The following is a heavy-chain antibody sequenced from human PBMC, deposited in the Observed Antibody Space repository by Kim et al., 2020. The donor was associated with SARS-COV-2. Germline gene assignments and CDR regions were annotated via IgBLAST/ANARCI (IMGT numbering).Heavy chain of an antibody. D-gene: IGHD3-3*01. CDR3: ARGGAVLRFLEWLSSYFDY. V-gene: IGHV1-3*01. J-gene: IGHJ4*02. CDR1: GYTFSNYA. Sequence: ASVKVSCKASGYTFSNYAMHWVRQAPGQRLEWMGWINAGSGNTEYSQKFQGRLIITRDTSASTAYMELISLRSEDTAVYYCARGGAVLRFLEWLSSYFDYWGQGTLVTVSS. CDR2: INAGSGNT.